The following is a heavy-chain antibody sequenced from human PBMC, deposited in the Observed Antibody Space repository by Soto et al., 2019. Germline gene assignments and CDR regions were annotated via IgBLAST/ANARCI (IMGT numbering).Heavy chain of an antibody. D-gene: IGHD2-15*01. CDR3: ARAYSDAFDI. CDR1: GFTFSYYY. CDR2: ISSSGTGI. Sequence: GGSLRLSCVASGFTFSYYYMTWIRQAPGKGLEWVSYISSSGTGIYYADSMRGRFTISRDNAKNSLYLQMSSLRAEDTAVYYCARAYSDAFDIWGQGTVVTVSS. J-gene: IGHJ3*02. V-gene: IGHV3-11*01.